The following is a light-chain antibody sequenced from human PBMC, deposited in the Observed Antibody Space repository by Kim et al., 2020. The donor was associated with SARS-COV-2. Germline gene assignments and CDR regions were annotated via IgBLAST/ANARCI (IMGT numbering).Light chain of an antibody. J-gene: IGKJ1*01. CDR2: DAS. CDR1: QDISNY. CDR3: QQYDNLFTWT. V-gene: IGKV1-33*01. Sequence: DIQMTQSPSSLSASVGDRVTITCQASQDISNYLNWYQQKPGKAPKLLIYDASNLETGVPSRFSGSGSGTDFTFTISSLQPEDIATYYCQQYDNLFTWTFGQGTKVDIK.